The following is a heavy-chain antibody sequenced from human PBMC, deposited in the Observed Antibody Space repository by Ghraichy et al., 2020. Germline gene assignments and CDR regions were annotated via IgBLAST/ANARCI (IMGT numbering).Heavy chain of an antibody. CDR3: ARDRLRRAPKGGMDV. V-gene: IGHV3-21*01. CDR2: ISSSSSYI. CDR1: GFTFSSYS. J-gene: IGHJ6*02. Sequence: GGSLRLSCAASGFTFSSYSMNWVRQAPGKGLEWVSSISSSSSYIYYADSVKGRFTISRDNAKNSLYLQMNSLRAEDTAVYYCARDRLRRAPKGGMDVWGQGTTVTVSS. D-gene: IGHD5-12*01.